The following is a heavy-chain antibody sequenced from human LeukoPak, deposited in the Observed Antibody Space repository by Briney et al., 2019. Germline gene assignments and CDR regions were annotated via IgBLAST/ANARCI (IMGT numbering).Heavy chain of an antibody. CDR1: GFSLSNYW. Sequence: GGSLRLSCEASGFSLSNYWISWVRQAPGKGLEWVSVIYSGGSTYYADSVKGRFTISRDNSKNTLYLQMNSLRAEDTAVYYCARDPDRSGWGRWGQGTLVTVSS. J-gene: IGHJ4*02. CDR2: IYSGGST. CDR3: ARDPDRSGWGR. D-gene: IGHD6-19*01. V-gene: IGHV3-53*01.